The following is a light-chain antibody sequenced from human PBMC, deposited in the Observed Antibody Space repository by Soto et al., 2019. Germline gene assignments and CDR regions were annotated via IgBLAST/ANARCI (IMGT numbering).Light chain of an antibody. V-gene: IGKV3-20*01. CDR1: QSVSRRY. CDR3: KQYGSSPWT. J-gene: IGKJ1*01. Sequence: EILLTLPPSTLSLSPGKRAILFCSASQSVSRRYLAWYQQKRGQASRLIIYGAFSRATGIPGRFTGSGSGTDLTLTISRLEPEDFAGYYCKQYGSSPWTFGQGTKVDVK. CDR2: GAF.